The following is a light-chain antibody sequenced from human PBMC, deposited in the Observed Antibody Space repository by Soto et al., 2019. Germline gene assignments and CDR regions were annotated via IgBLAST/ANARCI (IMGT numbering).Light chain of an antibody. Sequence: QSALTQPASVSGSPGQSITISCTGTSSDVGGYNYVSWYQHHPGKAPRLMIYASSNRPSGVSNRFSGSKSGSTASLTISGLQAEDEADYYCCSYAGRSTWDVVFGGGTKLTVL. CDR1: SSDVGGYNY. CDR2: ASS. J-gene: IGLJ2*01. CDR3: CSYAGRSTWDVV. V-gene: IGLV2-14*01.